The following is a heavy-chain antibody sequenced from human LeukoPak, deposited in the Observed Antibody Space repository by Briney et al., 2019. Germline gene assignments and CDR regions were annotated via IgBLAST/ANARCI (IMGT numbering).Heavy chain of an antibody. CDR3: ARGYGSGSRPNFGY. J-gene: IGHJ4*02. CDR2: ISSSSSYI. D-gene: IGHD3-10*01. CDR1: GFTFSSYS. V-gene: IGHV3-21*01. Sequence: GGSLRLSCAAPGFTFSSYSMNWVRQAPGKGLEWVSSISSSSSYIYYADSVKGRFTISRDNAKNSLYLQMNSLRAEDTAVYYCARGYGSGSRPNFGYWGQGTLVTVSS.